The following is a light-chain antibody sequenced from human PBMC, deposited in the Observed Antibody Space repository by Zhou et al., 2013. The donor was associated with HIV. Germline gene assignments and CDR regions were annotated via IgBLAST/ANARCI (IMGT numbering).Light chain of an antibody. V-gene: IGKV3-20*01. J-gene: IGKJ1*01. Sequence: DIFLTQSPATLSLSPGERGTLSCRASQSVGSHLAWYQQKPGQAPRLLIYGASSRATGIPDRFSGSGSGTDFTLTISRLEPEDFAVYYCQQYGSSPRTFGQGTKVEIK. CDR2: GAS. CDR1: QSVGSH. CDR3: QQYGSSPRT.